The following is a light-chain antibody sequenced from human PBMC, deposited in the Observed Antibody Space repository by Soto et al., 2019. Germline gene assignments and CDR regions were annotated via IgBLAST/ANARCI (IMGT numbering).Light chain of an antibody. CDR2: AAS. Sequence: EVVLTQSPATLSLSPGERATLSCRTSQYIASNLASFQQKPGQTPSLLILAASNRAAGVPARFRGSGSGTDFTLTISSLEPEDFAVYYCQERSGSPRGTFGGGTKVEIK. J-gene: IGKJ4*01. CDR3: QERSGSPRGT. V-gene: IGKV3-11*01. CDR1: QYIASN.